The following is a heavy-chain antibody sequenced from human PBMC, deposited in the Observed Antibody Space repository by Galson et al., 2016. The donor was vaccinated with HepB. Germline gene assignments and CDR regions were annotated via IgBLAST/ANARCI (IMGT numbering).Heavy chain of an antibody. Sequence: SETLSLTCAVSGGSISSNNWWSWVRQPPGKGLEWIGEIYHSGSTNYNPSLKSRVTILVDNSKNQLSLKLSSVTAADTAVYFCARLFYRFGSGWQKRRNVAFDIWGQGTMVTVSS. CDR3: ARLFYRFGSGWQKRRNVAFDI. CDR2: IYHSGST. J-gene: IGHJ3*02. D-gene: IGHD6-19*01. CDR1: GGSISSNNW. V-gene: IGHV4-4*02.